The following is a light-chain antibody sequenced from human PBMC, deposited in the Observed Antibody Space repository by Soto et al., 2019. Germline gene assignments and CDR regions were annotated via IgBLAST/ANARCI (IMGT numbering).Light chain of an antibody. V-gene: IGKV3-11*01. Sequence: FLKHSPGTLSLSPVERASHSCKASQSVTTYLAWYQQKPGQAPRLLIYDASDRATGIPARFSGSGSGTDFTLTISSLQPEDFATYYCQQSYSIPITFGQGTRLEIK. J-gene: IGKJ5*01. CDR1: QSVTTY. CDR2: DAS. CDR3: QQSYSIPIT.